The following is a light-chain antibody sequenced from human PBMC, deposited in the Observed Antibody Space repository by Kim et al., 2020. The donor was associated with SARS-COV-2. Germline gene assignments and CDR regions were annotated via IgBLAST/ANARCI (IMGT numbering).Light chain of an antibody. CDR1: NIVRKT. CDR2: LDT. V-gene: IGLV3-21*04. Sequence: AQGEMAPCPGGGDNIVRKTVHWYPQKPGPAPLLVIYLDTARPSGIPGRFSGSNSGDTATLTISGVEAGDEADYYCQVWYSRSDYIVFGGGTQLTVL. J-gene: IGLJ2*01. CDR3: QVWYSRSDYIV.